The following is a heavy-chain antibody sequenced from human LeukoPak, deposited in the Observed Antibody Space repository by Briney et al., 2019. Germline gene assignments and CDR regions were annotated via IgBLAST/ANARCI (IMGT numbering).Heavy chain of an antibody. V-gene: IGHV4-39*01. CDR2: VFYNGTT. J-gene: IGHJ5*02. D-gene: IGHD2-8*02. CDR3: ARRPRLVASTNWFDP. Sequence: GLEWLGDVFYNGTTYYNPTLKSRATISVDTSKNQFTLKLTSVTAADSAVYYCARRPRLVASTNWFDPWGQGTQVIVSS.